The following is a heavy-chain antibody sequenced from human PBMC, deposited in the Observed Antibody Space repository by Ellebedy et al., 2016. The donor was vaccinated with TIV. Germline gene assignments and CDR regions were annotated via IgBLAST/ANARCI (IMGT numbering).Heavy chain of an antibody. CDR1: GFTFSSYG. Sequence: GESLKISXAASGFTFSSYGMHWVRQAPGKGLEWVAVISYDGSNKYYADSVKGRFTISRDNSKNTLYLQMNSLRAEDTAVYYCAKDLGDCGGDCYFDYWGQGTLVTVSS. CDR2: ISYDGSNK. CDR3: AKDLGDCGGDCYFDY. D-gene: IGHD2-21*02. V-gene: IGHV3-30*18. J-gene: IGHJ4*02.